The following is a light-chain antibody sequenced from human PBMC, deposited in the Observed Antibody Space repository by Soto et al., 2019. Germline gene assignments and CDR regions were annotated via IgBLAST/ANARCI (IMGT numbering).Light chain of an antibody. Sequence: EIVMTQSPATLSLSPGERATLSCRASQSVSSNLAWYQQKPGQAPRLLIYGASSRATGIPVRFSGSGSGTDFTLTITRLEPEDFALYYCQQYGGSPITFGLGTRLEIK. V-gene: IGKV3-20*01. CDR2: GAS. J-gene: IGKJ5*01. CDR1: QSVSSN. CDR3: QQYGGSPIT.